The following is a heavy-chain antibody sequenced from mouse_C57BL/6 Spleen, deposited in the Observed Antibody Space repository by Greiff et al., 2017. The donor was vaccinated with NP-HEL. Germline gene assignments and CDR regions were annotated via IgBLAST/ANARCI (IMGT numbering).Heavy chain of an antibody. CDR3: ARKGALITTVVAFDY. CDR1: GYTFTSYW. CDR2: IDPSDSYT. V-gene: IGHV1-50*01. J-gene: IGHJ2*01. Sequence: QVQLQQSGAELVKPGASVKLSCKASGYTFTSYWMQWVKQRPGQGLEWIGEIDPSDSYTNYNQKFKGKATLTVDTSSSTAYMQLSSLTSEDSAVYYCARKGALITTVVAFDYWGQGTTLTVSS. D-gene: IGHD1-1*01.